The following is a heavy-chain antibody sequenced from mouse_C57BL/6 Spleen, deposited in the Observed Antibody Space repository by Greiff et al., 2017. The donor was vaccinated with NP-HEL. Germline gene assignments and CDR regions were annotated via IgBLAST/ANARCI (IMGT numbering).Heavy chain of an antibody. V-gene: IGHV1-59*01. CDR2: IDPSDSYT. CDR3: ARNDGYYFFAY. Sequence: VQLQQPGAELVRPGTSVKLSCTASGYTFTSYWMHWVKQRPGQGLEWIGVIDPSDSYTNYNQKFKGKATLTVDTSSSTAYMQLSSLTSENSAVYYCARNDGYYFFAYGGQGTLVTVAA. D-gene: IGHD2-3*01. CDR1: GYTFTSYW. J-gene: IGHJ3*01.